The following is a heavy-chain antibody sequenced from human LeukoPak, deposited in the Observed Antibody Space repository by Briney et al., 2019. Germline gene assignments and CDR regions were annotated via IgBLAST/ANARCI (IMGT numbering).Heavy chain of an antibody. CDR3: ARSARYRSGWAHYDY. D-gene: IGHD6-19*01. Sequence: SETLSLTCTVSGDSVSSGSYYWSWIRQPPGKGLEWIGYISYSGSTNYNPSLKSRVTISVDTSKNQFSLKLSSVIAADTAVYNCARSARYRSGWAHYDYWGQGTLVTVSS. CDR1: GDSVSSGSYY. V-gene: IGHV4-61*01. J-gene: IGHJ4*02. CDR2: ISYSGST.